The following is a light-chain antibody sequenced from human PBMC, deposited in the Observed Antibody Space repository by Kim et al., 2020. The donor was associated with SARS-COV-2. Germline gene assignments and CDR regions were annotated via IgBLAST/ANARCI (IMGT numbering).Light chain of an antibody. CDR2: DVS. CDR1: SSDVGGYNY. V-gene: IGLV2-14*03. J-gene: IGLJ2*01. CDR3: SSYTSSSLVV. Sequence: QSALTQPASVSGSPGQSITISCTGTSSDVGGYNYVSWYQQHPGKAPKLMIYDVSNLPSGVSNRFSGSKSGNTASLTISGLQAEDEADYYCSSYTSSSLVVFGGGTQLTVL.